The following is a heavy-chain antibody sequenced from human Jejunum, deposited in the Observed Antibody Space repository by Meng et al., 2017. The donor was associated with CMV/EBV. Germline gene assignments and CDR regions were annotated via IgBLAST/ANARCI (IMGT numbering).Heavy chain of an antibody. CDR1: GGSISTYY. Sequence: TGAGGSISTYYWSWIRQPPGKGLEWIGYIYYSGNTNYNPSLKSRATISVDTSKNQFSLKLISVTAADTALYYCARARGKQLGLFDYWGQGTLVTVSS. CDR2: IYYSGNT. J-gene: IGHJ4*02. CDR3: ARARGKQLGLFDY. V-gene: IGHV4-59*01. D-gene: IGHD6-6*01.